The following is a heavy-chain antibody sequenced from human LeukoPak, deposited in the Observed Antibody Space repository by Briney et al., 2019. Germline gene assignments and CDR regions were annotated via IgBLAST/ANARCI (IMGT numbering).Heavy chain of an antibody. D-gene: IGHD3-16*01. V-gene: IGHV3-23*01. CDR3: AKLGLKLGGNY. Sequence: GGSLSLSCAASGFTFSSYAMSWVRQAPGKGLEWVSTITGSGGTTYYADSVKGRFTISRDNSKNTLYLQMNSLRAEDTAVYYCAKLGLKLGGNYWGQGTLVTVSS. CDR2: ITGSGGTT. CDR1: GFTFSSYA. J-gene: IGHJ4*02.